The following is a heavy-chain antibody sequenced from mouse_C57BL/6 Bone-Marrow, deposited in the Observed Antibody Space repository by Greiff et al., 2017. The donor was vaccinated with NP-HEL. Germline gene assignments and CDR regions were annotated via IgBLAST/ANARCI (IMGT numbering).Heavy chain of an antibody. CDR3: AREGYYDGSSYPAWFAY. Sequence: EVHLVESGGGLVKPGGSLKLSCAASGFTFSDYGMHWVRQAPEKGLEWVAYISSGSSTIYYADTVKGRFTISRDNAKNTLFLQMTRLRSEDTAMYYCAREGYYDGSSYPAWFAYWGQGTLVTVSA. D-gene: IGHD1-1*01. CDR1: GFTFSDYG. CDR2: ISSGSSTI. V-gene: IGHV5-17*01. J-gene: IGHJ3*01.